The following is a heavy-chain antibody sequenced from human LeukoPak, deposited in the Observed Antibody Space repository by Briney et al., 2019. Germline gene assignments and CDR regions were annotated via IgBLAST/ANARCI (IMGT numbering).Heavy chain of an antibody. CDR2: ISSSGSTI. Sequence: GGSLRLSCAASGFTFSSYEMNWVRQAPGKGLEWVSYISSSGSTIYYADSVKGRFTISRDNAKNSLYLQMNSLRAEDTAVYYCAALGYCSSTSCFDYWGQGTLVTVSS. J-gene: IGHJ4*02. D-gene: IGHD2-2*01. CDR1: GFTFSSYE. CDR3: AALGYCSSTSCFDY. V-gene: IGHV3-48*03.